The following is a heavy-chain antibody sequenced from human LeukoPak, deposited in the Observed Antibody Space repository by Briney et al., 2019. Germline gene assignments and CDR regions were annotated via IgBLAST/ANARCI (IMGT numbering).Heavy chain of an antibody. CDR2: IKQDGSEK. V-gene: IGHV3-7*01. D-gene: IGHD3-22*01. CDR3: ARGGRYYDSSGYYNLRQTEFDY. Sequence: GGSLRLSCAASGFTFSDYWMSWGRQAPGKGLEGVANIKQDGSEKYYVDSVKGRFTISRDNTKNSLYLQMNSLRAEDTAVYYCARGGRYYDSSGYYNLRQTEFDYWGQGTLVTVSS. CDR1: GFTFSDYW. J-gene: IGHJ4*02.